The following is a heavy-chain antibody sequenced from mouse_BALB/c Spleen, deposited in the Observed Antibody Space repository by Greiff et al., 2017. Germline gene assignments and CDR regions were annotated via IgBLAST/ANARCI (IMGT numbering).Heavy chain of an antibody. J-gene: IGHJ4*01. CDR1: GFNIKDYY. CDR2: IDPENGNT. Sequence: VHVKQSGAELVRPGALVKLSCKASGFNIKDYYMHWVKQRPEQGLEWIGWIDPENGNTIYDPKFQGKASITADTSSNTAYLQLSSLTSEDTAVYYCARRLRYAMDYWGQGTSVTVSS. V-gene: IGHV14-1*02. D-gene: IGHD2-2*01. CDR3: ARRLRYAMDY.